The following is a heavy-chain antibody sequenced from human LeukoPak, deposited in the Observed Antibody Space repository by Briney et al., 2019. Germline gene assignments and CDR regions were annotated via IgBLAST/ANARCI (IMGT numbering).Heavy chain of an antibody. Sequence: SETLSLTCTVSGGSFSSHYWGWIRQSPGKGLEWIAYMFDSVTSKDNMSDSVTSKDNPSLKSRLTLSADTSKNQFSLRLSYVTAADTAVFYCATIKGGYPFGYFAFWGQGILVTVSS. D-gene: IGHD3-22*01. CDR2: MSDSVTS. J-gene: IGHJ4*02. V-gene: IGHV4-59*11. CDR1: GGSFSSHY. CDR3: ATIKGGYPFGYFAF.